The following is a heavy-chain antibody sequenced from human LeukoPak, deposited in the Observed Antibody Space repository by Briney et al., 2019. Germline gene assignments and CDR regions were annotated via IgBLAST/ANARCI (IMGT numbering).Heavy chain of an antibody. CDR3: ARVRVGWSHVEHGMDV. V-gene: IGHV1-8*01. J-gene: IGHJ6*02. CDR1: GYTFTSYN. D-gene: IGHD6-19*01. Sequence: ASVKVACKASGYTFTSYNINWVRQATGQGPELMGWMNPKSGYAGYEKKFQGRVTMTRNTSISTMYMEVSSLRSEDTAVYYCARVRVGWSHVEHGMDVWGQGTTVIVSS. CDR2: MNPKSGYA.